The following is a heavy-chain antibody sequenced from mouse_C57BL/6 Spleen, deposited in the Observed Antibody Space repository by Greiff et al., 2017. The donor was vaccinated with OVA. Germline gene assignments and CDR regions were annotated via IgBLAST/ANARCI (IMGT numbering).Heavy chain of an antibody. CDR3: ARDYGSSPYYAMDY. Sequence: VQLQESGAELVKPGASVKMSCKASGYTFISYWITWVKQRPGQGLEWIGDIYPGSGSTNYNEKFKSKATLTVDTSSSTAYMQLSSLTSEDSAVYYCARDYGSSPYYAMDYWGQGTSVTVSS. CDR2: IYPGSGST. D-gene: IGHD1-1*01. CDR1: GYTFISYW. J-gene: IGHJ4*01. V-gene: IGHV1-55*01.